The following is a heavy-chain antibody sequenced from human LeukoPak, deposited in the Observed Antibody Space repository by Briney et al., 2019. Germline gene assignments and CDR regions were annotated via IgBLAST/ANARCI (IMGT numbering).Heavy chain of an antibody. J-gene: IGHJ4*02. CDR3: ARYIVVVVAATIHRYFDY. CDR2: IYPGDSDT. Sequence: GESLKISCKGSGYSFTSYWIGWVRQMPGKGLEWMGIIYPGDSDTRYSPSFQGQVTISADKSISTAYLQWSSLKASDTAMYYCARYIVVVVAATIHRYFDYWGQGTLVTVSS. CDR1: GYSFTSYW. V-gene: IGHV5-51*01. D-gene: IGHD2-15*01.